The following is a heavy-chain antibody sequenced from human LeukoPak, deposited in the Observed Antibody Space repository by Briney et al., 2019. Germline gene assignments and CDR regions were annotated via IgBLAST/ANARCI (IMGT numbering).Heavy chain of an antibody. J-gene: IGHJ5*02. CDR2: IYPGYSDT. CDR1: GYSFTSYW. V-gene: IGHV5-51*01. D-gene: IGHD3-10*01. CDR3: ARHGALLWFGELLSGWFDP. Sequence: GESLQIFCKGSGYSFTSYWIGWVRQMPRKGLEWKGTIYPGYSDTRYSPSFQGQVTISADKSISTAYLQWSSLKASDTAMYYCARHGALLWFGELLSGWFDPWGQGTLVTVSS.